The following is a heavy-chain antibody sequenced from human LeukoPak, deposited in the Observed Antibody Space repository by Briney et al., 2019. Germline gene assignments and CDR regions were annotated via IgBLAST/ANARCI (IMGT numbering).Heavy chain of an antibody. V-gene: IGHV4-61*02. J-gene: IGHJ4*02. D-gene: IGHD3-3*01. CDR2: IYISGST. CDR3: ARWYYDFWSGYHHYFDY. CDR1: GVSVSSGSYY. Sequence: SETLSLTCTVSGVSVSSGSYYWSWIRQPAGKGLEWIGRIYISGSTNYNSSLRGRVTMSIDTSKNQFSLTLTSVTAADTAVYYCARWYYDFWSGYHHYFDYWGQGTLVTVSS.